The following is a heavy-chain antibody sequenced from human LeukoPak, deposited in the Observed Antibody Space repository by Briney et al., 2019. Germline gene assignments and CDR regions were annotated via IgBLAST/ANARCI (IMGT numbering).Heavy chain of an antibody. CDR3: GREIEAPGKTLDY. V-gene: IGHV3-30*03. J-gene: IGHJ4*02. CDR1: GFTFSSYG. CDR2: ISYDGSNK. Sequence: GGSLRLSCAASGFTFSSYGMHWVRQAPGKGLEWVALISYDGSNKYYADSVKGRFTISRDNSKNTLYLQMNSLRPEDTAVYYCGREIEAPGKTLDYWGQGTVVTVSS.